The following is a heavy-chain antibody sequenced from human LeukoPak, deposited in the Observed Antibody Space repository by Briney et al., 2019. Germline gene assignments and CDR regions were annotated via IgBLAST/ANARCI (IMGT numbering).Heavy chain of an antibody. V-gene: IGHV4-39*07. D-gene: IGHD6-6*01. CDR1: GGSISSSSYY. Sequence: SETLSLTCTVSGGSISSSSYYWGWFRQPPGKGLEWIGSIYYSGSTYYNPSLKSRVTISVDTSKNQFSLKLSSVTAADTAVYYCARSAGYSSSLDPWGQGTLVTVSS. CDR3: ARSAGYSSSLDP. CDR2: IYYSGST. J-gene: IGHJ5*02.